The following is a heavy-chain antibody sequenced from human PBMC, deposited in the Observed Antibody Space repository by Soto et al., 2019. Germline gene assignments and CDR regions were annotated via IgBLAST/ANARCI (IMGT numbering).Heavy chain of an antibody. D-gene: IGHD6-13*01. CDR1: GFTFSSYG. Sequence: QVQLVESGEGVVQPGRPLSLSCAASGFTFSSYGLHWVRQVPGKGLEWGAVTWYDGTNKYYADSVKGRFTISRDNSKNTLYVQMNSLRAEDTAVYYCARGSSSWSPYFDYWGQGTLVTVSS. CDR2: TWYDGTNK. J-gene: IGHJ4*02. V-gene: IGHV3-33*01. CDR3: ARGSSSWSPYFDY.